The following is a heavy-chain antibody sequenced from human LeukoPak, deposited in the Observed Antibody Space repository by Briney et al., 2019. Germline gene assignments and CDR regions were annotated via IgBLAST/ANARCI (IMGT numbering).Heavy chain of an antibody. CDR3: AGSIAAAGPFDY. CDR2: IYYSGTT. CDR1: GGSISNYY. J-gene: IGHJ4*02. D-gene: IGHD6-13*01. V-gene: IGHV4-59*01. Sequence: SETLSLTCAVSGGSISNYYWSWIRQPPGKGLEWIGYIYYSGTTNYNPSLKSRVTISVDTSKNQFSLKLNSVTAADTAVYYCAGSIAAAGPFDYWGQGTLVTVSS.